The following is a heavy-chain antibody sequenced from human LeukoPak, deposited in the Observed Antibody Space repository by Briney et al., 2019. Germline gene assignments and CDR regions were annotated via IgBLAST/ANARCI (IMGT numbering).Heavy chain of an antibody. V-gene: IGHV3-7*01. CDR3: ARIGYSSSCFDY. CDR2: IKQDGSEK. D-gene: IGHD6-13*01. CDR1: GFTLSNYN. J-gene: IGHJ4*02. Sequence: GGSLRLSCAASGFTLSNYNMNWVRQAPGKGLEWVANIKQDGSEKYYADPVKGRFTISRDNAQNSVYLQMNSVRAEDTAVYYCARIGYSSSCFDYWGQGTPVTVSS.